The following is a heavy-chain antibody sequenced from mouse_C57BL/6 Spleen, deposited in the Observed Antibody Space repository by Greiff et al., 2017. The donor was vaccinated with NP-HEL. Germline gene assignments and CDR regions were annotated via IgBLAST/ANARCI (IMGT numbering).Heavy chain of an antibody. CDR1: GYTFTSYW. Sequence: QVQLQQSGAELVMPGASVKLSCKASGYTFTSYWMHWVKQRPGQGLEWIGEIDPSDSYTNYHQKFKGKSTLTVDKSSSKAYMQLSSLTSEDSAVYYRARWRYFGGSFDYWGQGTTRTVSS. CDR2: IDPSDSYT. V-gene: IGHV1-69*01. J-gene: IGHJ2*01. CDR3: ARWRYFGGSFDY. D-gene: IGHD2-14*01.